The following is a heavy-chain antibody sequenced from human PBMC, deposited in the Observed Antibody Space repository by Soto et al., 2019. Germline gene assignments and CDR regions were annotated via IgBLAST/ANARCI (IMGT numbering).Heavy chain of an antibody. Sequence: SETLSLTCTVSGASISNYCWSWMRQSAGKEVEFIGRIHAGGDRVYNPSLRSRVTMSTDTSKNQFSLWLISVTAADTAIYYCARNRDDYSSPYNWFDPWGQGIPVTVSS. CDR2: IHAGGDR. CDR3: ARNRDDYSSPYNWFDP. D-gene: IGHD6-6*01. CDR1: GASISNYC. J-gene: IGHJ5*02. V-gene: IGHV4-4*07.